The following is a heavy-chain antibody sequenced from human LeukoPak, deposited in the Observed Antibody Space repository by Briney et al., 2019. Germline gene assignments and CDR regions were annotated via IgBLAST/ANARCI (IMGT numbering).Heavy chain of an antibody. V-gene: IGHV6-1*01. D-gene: IGHD6-13*01. Sequence: SQTLSLTCAISGDTVSSNSAAWNWIRQSPSRGLEWLGRTYYRSKWYNDYPVSVNSRITINPATSKNQFSLQLNSVTPEDTAVYYCATGRWSPYYYHMYVWGKGTTVTVSS. CDR3: ATGRWSPYYYHMYV. J-gene: IGHJ6*03. CDR1: GDTVSSNSAA. CDR2: TYYRSKWYN.